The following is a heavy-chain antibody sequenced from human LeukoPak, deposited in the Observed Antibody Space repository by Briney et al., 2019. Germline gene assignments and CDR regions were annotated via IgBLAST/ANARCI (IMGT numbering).Heavy chain of an antibody. J-gene: IGHJ4*02. Sequence: GGSLRLSCAASGFTFRSHWMHWVRQAPGKGLVWVSRIKGDESYTNHADSVKGRFTISRDNAKNTLYLQMTSLRAEDTAIYYCAREGDVYIFDHWGQGTLVTVSS. CDR1: GFTFRSHW. CDR2: IKGDESYT. V-gene: IGHV3-74*01. CDR3: AREGDVYIFDH. D-gene: IGHD5-24*01.